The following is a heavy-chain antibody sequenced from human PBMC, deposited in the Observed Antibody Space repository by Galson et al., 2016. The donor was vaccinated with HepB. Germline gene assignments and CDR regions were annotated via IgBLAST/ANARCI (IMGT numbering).Heavy chain of an antibody. J-gene: IGHJ6*04. CDR3: ARDRGYNWNDVSQSRHYYYGMDV. CDR2: IYSGGDT. CDR1: GFTVSSDY. D-gene: IGHD1-20*01. V-gene: IGHV3-66*01. Sequence: SLRLSCAVSGFTVSSDYMSWVRQAPGKELEWVSVIYSGGDTYYADSVKGRFTISRDNSKNTLYLQMNSLRAEDTAVYYCARDRGYNWNDVSQSRHYYYGMDVWGKGTTVTVSS.